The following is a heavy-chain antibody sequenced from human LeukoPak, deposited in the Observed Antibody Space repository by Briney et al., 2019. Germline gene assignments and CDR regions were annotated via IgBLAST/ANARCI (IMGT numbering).Heavy chain of an antibody. CDR1: GFTFSSYS. D-gene: IGHD1-26*01. CDR2: ISSSSSYI. CDR3: AVWELMNWFDP. V-gene: IGHV3-21*01. J-gene: IGHJ5*02. Sequence: PGGSLRLSCAASGFTFSSYSMNWVRQASGKGLEWVSSISSSSSYIYYADSVKGRFTISRDNAKNSLYLQMNSLRAEDTAVYYCAVWELMNWFDPWGQGTLVTVSS.